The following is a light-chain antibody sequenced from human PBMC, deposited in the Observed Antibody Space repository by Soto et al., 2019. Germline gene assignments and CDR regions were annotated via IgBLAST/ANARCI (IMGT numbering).Light chain of an antibody. Sequence: ALKQAPGSLLSYPGERATHSCRASQSVSSYLAWYQQKPGQAPSLLIYDASNRATGIPARFSGMGSGTDFTLTIISLEPEDYAVYDCQPRRMWPWTFGQGAKV. V-gene: IGKV3-11*01. CDR2: DAS. J-gene: IGKJ1*01. CDR1: QSVSSY. CDR3: QPRRMWPWT.